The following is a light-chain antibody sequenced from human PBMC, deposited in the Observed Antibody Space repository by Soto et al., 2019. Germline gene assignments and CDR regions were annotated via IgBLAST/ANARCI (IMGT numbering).Light chain of an antibody. CDR2: EDN. J-gene: IGLJ3*02. Sequence: NFMLIQPHSVSESPGKTVTISCTRSSGSIATNYVQWYQQRPGSSPTTVIYEDNDRPSGVPDRFSGSIDSSSKSASLTISGLKTEDEADYYCQSYDSNNWVFGGGTKLTVL. V-gene: IGLV6-57*01. CDR1: SGSIATNY. CDR3: QSYDSNNWV.